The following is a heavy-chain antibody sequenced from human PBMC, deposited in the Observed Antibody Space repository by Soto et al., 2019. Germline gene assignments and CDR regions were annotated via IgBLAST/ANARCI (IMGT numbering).Heavy chain of an antibody. CDR2: IRSKANSYAT. Sequence: GGSLRLSCAASGFTFSGSAMHWVRQASGKGLEWVGRIRSKANSYATAYAASVKGRFTISRDDSKNTAYLQMNSLKTEDTAVYYCTGTPTPAVAFDIWGQGTMVTVSS. CDR1: GFTFSGSA. CDR3: TGTPTPAVAFDI. D-gene: IGHD6-25*01. V-gene: IGHV3-73*01. J-gene: IGHJ3*02.